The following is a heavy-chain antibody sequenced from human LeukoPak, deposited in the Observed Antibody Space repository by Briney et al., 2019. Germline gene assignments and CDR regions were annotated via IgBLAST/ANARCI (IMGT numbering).Heavy chain of an antibody. V-gene: IGHV3-15*04. CDR3: TIDDADLAPEY. Sequence: PGGSLRLSCAASGFTFSSVWMSWVRQAPGKGLEWVGRIESKTDGGTTDYAAPVKGRFTISRDDSKNTLYLQMNSLKTEDTAVYYCTIDDADLAPEYWGQGTLVTVSS. CDR2: IESKTDGGTT. D-gene: IGHD3/OR15-3a*01. J-gene: IGHJ4*02. CDR1: GFTFSSVW.